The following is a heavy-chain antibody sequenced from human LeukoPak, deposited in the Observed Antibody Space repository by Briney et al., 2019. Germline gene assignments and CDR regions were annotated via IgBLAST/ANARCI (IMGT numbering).Heavy chain of an antibody. D-gene: IGHD6-13*01. CDR2: INHSGST. CDR1: GGSFSGYY. V-gene: IGHV4-34*01. Sequence: SETLSLTCAVYGGSFSGYYWSWTRQPPGKGLEWIGEINHSGSTNYNPSLKSRVTISVDTSKNQFSLKLSSVTAADTAVYYCARPRIAAAWRVFDYWGQGTLVTVSS. CDR3: ARPRIAAAWRVFDY. J-gene: IGHJ4*02.